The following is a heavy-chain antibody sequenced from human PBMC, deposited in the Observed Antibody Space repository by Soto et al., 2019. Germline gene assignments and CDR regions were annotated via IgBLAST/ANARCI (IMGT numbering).Heavy chain of an antibody. J-gene: IGHJ4*02. CDR1: GGSISRSSYY. CDR2: IYYSGST. D-gene: IGHD4-17*01. CDR3: ARHDDGGFGL. Sequence: QLQLQESGPGRVKPSETLSLTCTVSGGSISRSSYYWGWIRQPPGKGLEWIGSIYYSGSTYYNPSLKSRVTISVDTSKNQFSLKLSSVTAADTAVYYCARHDDGGFGLWGQGTLVTVSS. V-gene: IGHV4-39*01.